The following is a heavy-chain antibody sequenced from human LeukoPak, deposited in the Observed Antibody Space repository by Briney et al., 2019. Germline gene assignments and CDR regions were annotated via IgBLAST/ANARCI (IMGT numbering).Heavy chain of an antibody. Sequence: SVGSLTLSCAAPGFTFSSYWMHWVRQAPGKGLLWVSRINTDGSTTNYADSVRGRFTISTDKTTNTLYLQMYRPRAPDAAVYYCARDEWGEWGQGTLVTVSS. V-gene: IGHV3-74*01. CDR2: INTDGSTT. CDR1: GFTFSSYW. CDR3: ARDEWGE. D-gene: IGHD1-26*01. J-gene: IGHJ4*02.